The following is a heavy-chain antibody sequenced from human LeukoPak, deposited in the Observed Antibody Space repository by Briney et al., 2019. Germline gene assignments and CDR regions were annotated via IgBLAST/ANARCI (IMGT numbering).Heavy chain of an antibody. Sequence: GGSLRLTCAASGFTFSSYTMSWVRQAPGKGLEWVSTITTSDGNTYYADSAKGRFTVSRDNSKNTLFLQMNSLRAEDTAVYYCAKDGGLWVSAHWGDSWGRGTLVTVSS. J-gene: IGHJ4*02. D-gene: IGHD7-27*01. CDR3: AKDGGLWVSAHWGDS. CDR1: GFTFSSYT. CDR2: ITTSDGNT. V-gene: IGHV3-23*01.